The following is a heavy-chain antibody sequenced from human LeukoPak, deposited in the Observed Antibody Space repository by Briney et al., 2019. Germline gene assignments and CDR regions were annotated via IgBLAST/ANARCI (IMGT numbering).Heavy chain of an antibody. CDR3: ARGTSDARYYFDY. CDR1: GFTFNSYW. V-gene: IGHV3-7*03. CDR2: IKQDGSEQ. D-gene: IGHD1-1*01. Sequence: GGSLRLSCAASGFTFNSYWMNWVRQAPGKGLEWVANIKQDGSEQYYVDSVMGRFTISRDNAKNSLYLQMNSLRAEDTALYYCARGTSDARYYFDYWGQGILVTVSS. J-gene: IGHJ4*02.